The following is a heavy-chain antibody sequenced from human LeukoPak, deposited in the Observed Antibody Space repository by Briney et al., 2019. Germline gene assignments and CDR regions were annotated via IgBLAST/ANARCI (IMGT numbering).Heavy chain of an antibody. CDR1: GFTFSSYA. CDR2: ISRSGGST. CDR3: AKGGGGSYLRFDY. D-gene: IGHD1-26*01. J-gene: IGHJ4*02. V-gene: IGHV3-23*01. Sequence: PGGSLRLSCAASGFTFSSYAMSWVRQAPGKGLEWVSGISRSGGSTYYADSVKGRFTISRDNSKNTLYLQMNGLRAEDTAVYYCAKGGGGSYLRFDYWGQGTLVTVSS.